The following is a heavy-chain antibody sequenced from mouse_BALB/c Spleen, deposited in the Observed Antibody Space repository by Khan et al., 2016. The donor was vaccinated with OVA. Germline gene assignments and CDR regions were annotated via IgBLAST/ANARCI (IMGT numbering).Heavy chain of an antibody. D-gene: IGHD1-1*01. V-gene: IGHV3-2*02. CDR1: GYSITSNYA. J-gene: IGHJ4*01. CDR2: ISYSGLT. Sequence: EVQLQESGPGLVKPSQSLSLTCTVTGYSITSNYAWNWIRQFPGNKLEWMGYISYSGLTSYNPSLKSRISITRDTSKNQFFLQLNSVTTEDTATXYCARANYYGYTMDYWGQGTSVTVSS. CDR3: ARANYYGYTMDY.